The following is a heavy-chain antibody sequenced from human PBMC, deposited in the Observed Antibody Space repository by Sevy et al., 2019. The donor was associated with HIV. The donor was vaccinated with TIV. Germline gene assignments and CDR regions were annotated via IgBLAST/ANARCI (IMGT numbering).Heavy chain of an antibody. CDR1: GFNFSSYG. CDR3: AEESGSYYDFWSGHDAFGI. V-gene: IGHV3-30*18. CDR2: ISYAGSSK. Sequence: GGSLRLSCVASGFNFSSYGMHWVRQAPGKGLEWVAVISYAGSSKNYADSVKGRFTISRDNSKNTLYLQINSLRDEDTAVYYCAEESGSYYDFWSGHDAFGIWGQGTMVTVSS. D-gene: IGHD3-3*01. J-gene: IGHJ3*02.